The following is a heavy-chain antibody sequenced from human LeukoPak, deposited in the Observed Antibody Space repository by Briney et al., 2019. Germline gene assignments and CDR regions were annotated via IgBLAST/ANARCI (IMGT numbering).Heavy chain of an antibody. CDR3: AKDRLTYYYYGMDV. Sequence: PGGSLRLSCAASGFTFSDYTMNWVRQAPGKGLEWVACITTRSSYMYYADSVKGRFTISRDNAKNSLYLQMNSLRAEDTAVYYCAKDRLTYYYYGMDVWGQGTTVAVSS. CDR1: GFTFSDYT. D-gene: IGHD2-15*01. V-gene: IGHV3-21*01. J-gene: IGHJ6*02. CDR2: ITTRSSYM.